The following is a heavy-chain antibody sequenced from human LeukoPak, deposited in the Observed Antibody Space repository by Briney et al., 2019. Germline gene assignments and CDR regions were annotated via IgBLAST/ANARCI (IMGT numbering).Heavy chain of an antibody. CDR3: ASGYYDILTGYRRHFDY. J-gene: IGHJ4*02. D-gene: IGHD3-9*01. V-gene: IGHV4-39*07. CDR2: IYYSGST. CDR1: GGSISSSSYY. Sequence: SETLSLTCTVSGGSISSSSYYWGWIRQPPGKGLEWIGSIYYSGSTYYNPSPKSRVTISVDRSKNQFSLKLSSVTAADTAVYYCASGYYDILTGYRRHFDYWGQGTLVTVSS.